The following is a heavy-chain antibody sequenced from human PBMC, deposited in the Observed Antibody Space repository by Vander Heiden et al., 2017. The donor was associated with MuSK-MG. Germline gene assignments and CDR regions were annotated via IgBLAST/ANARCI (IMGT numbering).Heavy chain of an antibody. CDR2: IDYGDST. CDR1: GASFSDGFY. D-gene: IGHD6-19*01. J-gene: IGHJ6*02. Sequence: QGHLKQWGTGLVKPSETLSLTCAVYGASFSDGFYWTGIRHSPGKGLEWLGRIDYGDSTKYNPSLRGRSSISLERSKNQFSLSLSSVTAADTAVYDGARGRYSTGWGFYYYGMDSGGQGTSVAVSS. V-gene: IGHV4-34*01. CDR3: ARGRYSTGWGFYYYGMDS.